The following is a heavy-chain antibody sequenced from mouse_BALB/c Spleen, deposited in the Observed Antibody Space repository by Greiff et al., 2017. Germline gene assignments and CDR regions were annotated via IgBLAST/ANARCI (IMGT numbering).Heavy chain of an antibody. Sequence: EVQLQESGPGLVKPSQSLSLTCSVTGYSITSGYYWNWIRQFPGNKLERMGYISYDGSNNYNPSLKNRISITRDTSKNQFFLKLNSVTTEDTATYYCARGDGYYAMDDWGQGTSVTVSS. CDR2: ISYDGSN. CDR1: GYSITSGYY. CDR3: ARGDGYYAMDD. V-gene: IGHV3-6*02. D-gene: IGHD2-3*01. J-gene: IGHJ4*01.